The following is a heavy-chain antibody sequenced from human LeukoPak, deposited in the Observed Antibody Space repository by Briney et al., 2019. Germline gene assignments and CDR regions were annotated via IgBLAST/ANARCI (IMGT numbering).Heavy chain of an antibody. V-gene: IGHV4-59*08. CDR2: ISYRGST. Sequence: PSETLSLTCTVSGDSINRHYWSWIRQTPGTGLEWIGYISYRGSTNYNPSLKSRVTMSVDTSNNRFSLRLSSVPAADTAVYYCATNAGPAALDAIDIWGQGTIVIVSS. CDR1: GDSINRHY. D-gene: IGHD2-2*01. CDR3: ATNAGPAALDAIDI. J-gene: IGHJ3*02.